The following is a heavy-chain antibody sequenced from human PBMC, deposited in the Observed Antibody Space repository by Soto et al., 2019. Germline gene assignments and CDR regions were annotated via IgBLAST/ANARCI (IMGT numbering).Heavy chain of an antibody. J-gene: IGHJ6*02. Sequence: SETLSLTCTVSGGSISSYYWSWIRQPPGKGLEWIGYVHDSWGSHYNPSLKSRVAISLDTSKSQFSLKLTSVTATDTAVYYCVRPGFWALHRLVDVWGQGTTVTVSS. CDR2: VHDSWGS. D-gene: IGHD3-10*01. V-gene: IGHV4-59*08. CDR1: GGSISSYY. CDR3: VRPGFWALHRLVDV.